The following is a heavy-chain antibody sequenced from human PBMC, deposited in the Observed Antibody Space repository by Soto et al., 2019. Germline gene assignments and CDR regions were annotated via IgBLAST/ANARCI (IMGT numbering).Heavy chain of an antibody. Sequence: SGEVSCKASGVTFTSSAVQWVRQARGQRLEWIGWIVVGSGNTNYAQEVQERVTITRDMSTSTAYMEVSTLRSENTAVYSCASPGVAHTAMVLDAFNIRGQGTMV. CDR2: IVVGSGNT. CDR3: ASPGVAHTAMVLDAFNI. CDR1: GVTFTSSA. V-gene: IGHV1-58*01. J-gene: IGHJ3*02. D-gene: IGHD5-18*01.